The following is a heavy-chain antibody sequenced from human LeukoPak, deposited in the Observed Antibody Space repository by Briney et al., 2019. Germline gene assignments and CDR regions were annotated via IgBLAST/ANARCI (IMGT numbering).Heavy chain of an antibody. J-gene: IGHJ6*02. D-gene: IGHD2-2*01. CDR1: GGSFSGYY. Sequence: SETLSLTCAVYGGSFSGYYWSWIRQPPGKGLEWIGEINHSGSTNYNPSLKSRVTISVDTSKNQFSLKLSSVTAADTAVYYCARILIGDCSSTSCYYYGMDVWGQGTTVTVSS. V-gene: IGHV4-34*01. CDR2: INHSGST. CDR3: ARILIGDCSSTSCYYYGMDV.